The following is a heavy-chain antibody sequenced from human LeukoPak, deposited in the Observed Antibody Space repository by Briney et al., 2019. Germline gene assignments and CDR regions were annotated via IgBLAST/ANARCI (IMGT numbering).Heavy chain of an antibody. Sequence: GRSLRLSCAASGFTFSSYGMHWVRQAPGKGLEWVAVIWYDGSNKYYADSVKGRFTISRDNSKNTLYLQMNSLRAEDTAVYYCARAHEDYYDSPLDAFGIWGQGTMVTVSS. J-gene: IGHJ3*02. CDR1: GFTFSSYG. D-gene: IGHD3-22*01. V-gene: IGHV3-33*01. CDR2: IWYDGSNK. CDR3: ARAHEDYYDSPLDAFGI.